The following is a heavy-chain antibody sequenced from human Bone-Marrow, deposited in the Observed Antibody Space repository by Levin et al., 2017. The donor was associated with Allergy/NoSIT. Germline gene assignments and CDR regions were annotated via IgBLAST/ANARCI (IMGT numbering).Heavy chain of an antibody. D-gene: IGHD3-3*01. CDR2: MLYHDMGP. V-gene: IGHV3-30*03. CDR1: GVTLKTYG. Sequence: HAGGSLRLSCEVSGVTLKTYGIHWVRQAPGRGLEWVAAMLYHDMGPRYRDAVKGRFTISRDSSKNTLYLQMNSLTVDDTAVYYCATELFGDGYYPQLDSWGQGDQVVVSS. CDR3: ATELFGDGYYPQLDS. J-gene: IGHJ4*02.